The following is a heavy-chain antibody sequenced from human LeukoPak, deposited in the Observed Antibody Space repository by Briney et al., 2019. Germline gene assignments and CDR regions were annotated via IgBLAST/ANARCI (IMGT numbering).Heavy chain of an antibody. Sequence: ASVKVSCKASGYTCTSYGISWVRQAPGQGLEWMGWIQPYSGNTNYAQKLQGRVTMTTDTSTSTAYMDLRSLRSDDTAVYYCARDGSSSWYTSWGQGTLVTVSS. CDR1: GYTCTSYG. V-gene: IGHV1-18*04. CDR3: ARDGSSSWYTS. J-gene: IGHJ4*02. CDR2: IQPYSGNT. D-gene: IGHD6-13*01.